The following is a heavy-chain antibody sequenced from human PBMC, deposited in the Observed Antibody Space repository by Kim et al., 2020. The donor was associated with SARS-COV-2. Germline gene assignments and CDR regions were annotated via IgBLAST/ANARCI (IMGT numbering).Heavy chain of an antibody. Sequence: SETLSLTCAVSGGSISSSNWWSWVRQPPGKGLEWIGEIYHSGSTNYNPSLKSRVTISVDKSKNQFSLKLSSVTAADTAVYYCARVNRDYYDSSGSYDYWGQGTLVTVSS. CDR3: ARVNRDYYDSSGSYDY. CDR1: GGSISSSNW. V-gene: IGHV4-4*02. J-gene: IGHJ4*02. D-gene: IGHD3-22*01. CDR2: IYHSGST.